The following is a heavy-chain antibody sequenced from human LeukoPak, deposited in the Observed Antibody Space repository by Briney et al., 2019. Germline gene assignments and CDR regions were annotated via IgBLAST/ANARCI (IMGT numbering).Heavy chain of an antibody. CDR3: ARLPYDEPDY. D-gene: IGHD3-3*01. CDR2: ISPNSGGT. Sequence: ASVKVSCKASGYTFTYYYVHWVRQAPGQGLEWMGCISPNSGGTHYAQNFQGRVTMTRDTSISTAYMELGRLRSDDTAVYFCARLPYDEPDYWGQGTLVTVSS. CDR1: GYTFTYYY. V-gene: IGHV1-2*02. J-gene: IGHJ4*02.